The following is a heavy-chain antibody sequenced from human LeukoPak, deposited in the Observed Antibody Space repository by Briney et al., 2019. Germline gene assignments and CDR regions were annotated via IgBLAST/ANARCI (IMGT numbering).Heavy chain of an antibody. V-gene: IGHV3-23*01. CDR3: AKDGGGTGYYYYMDV. D-gene: IGHD3-10*01. J-gene: IGHJ6*03. Sequence: PGGSLRLSCAASGFTFSSYAMTWVRQAPGKGLEWVSAISGSGGSTYYADSVKGRFTISKDNSKNTLYLQMNSLRAEDTAVYYCAKDGGGTGYYYYMDVWGKGTTVTVSS. CDR2: ISGSGGST. CDR1: GFTFSSYA.